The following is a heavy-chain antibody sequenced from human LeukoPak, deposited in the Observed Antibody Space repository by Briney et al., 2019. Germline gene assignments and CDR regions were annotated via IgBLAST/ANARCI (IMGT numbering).Heavy chain of an antibody. CDR1: GDSITSYF. V-gene: IGHV4-59*01. Sequence: SKTLSLTCTVSGDSITSYFWSWIRQPPGKGLEWIGYVFYIGSTNYNPSLKSRVTLSVDTSKNQFSLNLRSVTAADTAVYYCARAVSWSGYRTRYYYYYYMDVWGKGTTVTVSS. CDR3: ARAVSWSGYRTRYYYYYYMDV. J-gene: IGHJ6*03. D-gene: IGHD3-3*01. CDR2: VFYIGST.